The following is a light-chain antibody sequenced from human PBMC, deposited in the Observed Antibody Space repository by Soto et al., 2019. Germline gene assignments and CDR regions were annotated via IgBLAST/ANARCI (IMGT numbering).Light chain of an antibody. V-gene: IGLV2-14*01. Sequence: LTQPASVSGSPGQSITISCTGTSSDVGGYNYVSWYQQHPGKAPKLMIYDVSNRPSGVSNRFSGSKSGNTASLTISGLQAEDEADYYCSSYTSSSTLNYVFGTGTKLTVL. CDR2: DVS. J-gene: IGLJ1*01. CDR1: SSDVGGYNY. CDR3: SSYTSSSTLNYV.